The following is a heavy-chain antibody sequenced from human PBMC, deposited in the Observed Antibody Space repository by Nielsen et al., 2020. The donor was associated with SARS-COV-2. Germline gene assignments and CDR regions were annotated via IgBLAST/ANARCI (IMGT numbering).Heavy chain of an antibody. Sequence: GGSLRLSCAASGFTVSSNYMSWVRQAPGKGLEWVSVIYSGGSTYYADSVKGRFTLSRDNSKNTLYLQMNILRAEDTAVYYCARGSAPRYFQHWGQGTLVTVSS. CDR2: IYSGGST. J-gene: IGHJ1*01. CDR1: GFTVSSNY. V-gene: IGHV3-53*01. D-gene: IGHD2-15*01. CDR3: ARGSAPRYFQH.